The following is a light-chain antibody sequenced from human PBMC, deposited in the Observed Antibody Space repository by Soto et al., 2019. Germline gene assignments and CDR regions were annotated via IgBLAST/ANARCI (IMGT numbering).Light chain of an antibody. Sequence: QSALTQPASVSGSPGQSITISCTGTSSDIGGHNYVSWYQQHPGKAPKLMIYEVSNRPSGVSDRFSGSKSGNTASLTISGLQAEDEADYYCSSYTSSSTLAFGTGTKVTVL. CDR2: EVS. V-gene: IGLV2-14*01. CDR1: SSDIGGHNY. CDR3: SSYTSSSTLA. J-gene: IGLJ1*01.